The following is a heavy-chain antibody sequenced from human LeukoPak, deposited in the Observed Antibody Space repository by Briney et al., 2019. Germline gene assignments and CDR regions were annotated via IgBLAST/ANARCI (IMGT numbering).Heavy chain of an antibody. J-gene: IGHJ5*02. CDR1: GFTFSSYA. D-gene: IGHD6-19*01. CDR2: ITGSGGFT. V-gene: IGHV3-23*01. CDR3: AKVGVAGGYYWFDP. Sequence: PGGSLRLSCAAPGFTFSSYAVSWVRQAPGKGLKWVSAITGSGGFTYNAYSVKGRFTISRENRQNISYVNIHSLRVLATAEYYCAKVGVAGGYYWFDPWGQGTLVTVSS.